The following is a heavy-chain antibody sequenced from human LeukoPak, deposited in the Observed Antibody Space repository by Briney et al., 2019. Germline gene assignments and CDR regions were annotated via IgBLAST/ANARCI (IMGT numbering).Heavy chain of an antibody. V-gene: IGHV3-23*01. CDR3: AKDDRIQTRRYSYNY. Sequence: GGSLRLSCEASGFTFSRYGMSWVRQAPGKGLEWVSAISGSGGSTSYADSVKGRFTISRDNSMNTLYLQMNSLRAEDTAVYYCAKDDRIQTRRYSYNYWGQGTLVTVSS. D-gene: IGHD5-18*01. CDR1: GFTFSRYG. CDR2: ISGSGGST. J-gene: IGHJ4*02.